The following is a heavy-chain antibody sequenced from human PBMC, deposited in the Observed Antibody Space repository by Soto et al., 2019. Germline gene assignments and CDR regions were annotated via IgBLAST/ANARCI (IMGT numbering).Heavy chain of an antibody. J-gene: IGHJ6*02. CDR3: ARALTDAEGFGYRYGMAV. V-gene: IGHV4-4*02. Sequence: SETLALTCAVSGGSISSNNFWSWVRQPPGKGLEWIGGIYRSGGTNYNPSLKSRVTISLDKSTNQFSLKLNSVTAADTAVYYCARALTDAEGFGYRYGMAVWGQGSTVIVS. CDR1: GGSISSNNF. D-gene: IGHD3-10*01. CDR2: IYRSGGT.